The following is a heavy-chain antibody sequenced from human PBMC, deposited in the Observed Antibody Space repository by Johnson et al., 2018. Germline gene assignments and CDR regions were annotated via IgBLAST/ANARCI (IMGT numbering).Heavy chain of an antibody. V-gene: IGHV3-48*01. CDR3: ARVTTDFYDSSGYGFQH. CDR2: ISSSSRTI. Sequence: VQLVESGGGLVQPGGSLRLSCEATGLSFSSYSLNWVRQAPGKGLEWISYISSSSRTIYYADSVKGRFTISRDDANNSLYLQMNSLRAEDTAVYYCARVTTDFYDSSGYGFQHWGQGTLVTVSS. D-gene: IGHD3-22*01. CDR1: GLSFSSYS. J-gene: IGHJ1*01.